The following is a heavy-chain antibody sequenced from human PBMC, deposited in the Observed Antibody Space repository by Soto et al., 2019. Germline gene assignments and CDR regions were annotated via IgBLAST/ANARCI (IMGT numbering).Heavy chain of an antibody. CDR2: ISCYNGKT. Sequence: VASVKVSCKTSGYSFTAYGISWVRQAPGQGLEWMGWISCYNGKTKYAQKVQGRVTMTTDTSTSTAYMEGRSLRSDDTAIYYCARDAPRPELRFLEWHNYDYNGMDVWGQGTTVTVSS. CDR1: GYSFTAYG. J-gene: IGHJ6*02. V-gene: IGHV1-18*01. D-gene: IGHD3-3*01. CDR3: ARDAPRPELRFLEWHNYDYNGMDV.